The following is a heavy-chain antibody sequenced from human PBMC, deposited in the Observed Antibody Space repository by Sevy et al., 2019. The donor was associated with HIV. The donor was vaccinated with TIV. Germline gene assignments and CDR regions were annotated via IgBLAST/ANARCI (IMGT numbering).Heavy chain of an antibody. CDR2: ISAYNGNT. CDR3: ASQDIVVVPAAKNPNDTPDYYYYYGMDV. Sequence: ASVKVSCKASGYTFTSYGISWVRQAPGQGLEWMGWISAYNGNTNYAQKLQGRVTMTTDTSTSTAYMELRSLRSDDTAVYYCASQDIVVVPAAKNPNDTPDYYYYYGMDVWDQGTTVTVSS. J-gene: IGHJ6*02. D-gene: IGHD2-2*01. CDR1: GYTFTSYG. V-gene: IGHV1-18*01.